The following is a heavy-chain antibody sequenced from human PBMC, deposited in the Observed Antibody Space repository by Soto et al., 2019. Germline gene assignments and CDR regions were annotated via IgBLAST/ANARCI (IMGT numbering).Heavy chain of an antibody. CDR2: ISWNSGSI. J-gene: IGHJ4*02. CDR1: GFTFDDYA. Sequence: EVQLVESGGGLVQPGRSLRLSCAASGFTFDDYAMHWVRQAPGKGLAWVSGISWNSGSIGYADSVKGRFTISRDNAKNSLYLQMNRLRAEDTALYYCAKDISAARTYYFDYWGQGTLVTVSS. D-gene: IGHD6-6*01. CDR3: AKDISAARTYYFDY. V-gene: IGHV3-9*01.